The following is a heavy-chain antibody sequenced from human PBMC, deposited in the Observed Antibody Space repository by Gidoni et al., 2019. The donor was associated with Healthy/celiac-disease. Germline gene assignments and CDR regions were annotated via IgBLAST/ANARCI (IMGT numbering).Heavy chain of an antibody. D-gene: IGHD4-17*01. Sequence: QVQLQEPGLGLVKPSQTLSLPCPVSGGPISSGGYYWSWIRQHPGKGLEWIGYIYYRGGTYYNPSLKSRVTISVDTSKNQFSLKRSSVTAADTAVYYCARDHYGDYGGDWFDPWGQGTLVTVSS. V-gene: IGHV4-31*03. CDR1: GGPISSGGYY. CDR3: ARDHYGDYGGDWFDP. CDR2: IYYRGGT. J-gene: IGHJ5*02.